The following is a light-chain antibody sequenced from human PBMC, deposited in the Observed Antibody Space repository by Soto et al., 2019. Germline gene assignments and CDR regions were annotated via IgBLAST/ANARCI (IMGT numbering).Light chain of an antibody. CDR1: SSSIGSNS. Sequence: QSVLTQPPSASGTPGQRVTISCSGSSSSIGSNSVNWYQQLPRTAPKVLIYTNNQRPSGVPIRFSDSKSGTSGCLRMSRLPSEDGADYYCGAWDGSLNVDVFGTGTKLTVL. J-gene: IGLJ1*01. CDR3: GAWDGSLNVDV. V-gene: IGLV1-44*01. CDR2: TNN.